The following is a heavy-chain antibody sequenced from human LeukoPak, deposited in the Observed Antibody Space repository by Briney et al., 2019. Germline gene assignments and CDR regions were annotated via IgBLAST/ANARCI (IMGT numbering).Heavy chain of an antibody. D-gene: IGHD6-19*01. Sequence: ASVKVSCKASGGTFTSYYMHWVRQAPGQGLEWMGIINPSGGSTTYAQKFQGRVTMTRDTSTSTVYMELSSLRSEDTAVFYCARGGSLAAAPHRYYFDYWGQGTPVTVSS. CDR3: ARGGSLAAAPHRYYFDY. V-gene: IGHV1-46*01. J-gene: IGHJ4*02. CDR2: INPSGGST. CDR1: GGTFTSYY.